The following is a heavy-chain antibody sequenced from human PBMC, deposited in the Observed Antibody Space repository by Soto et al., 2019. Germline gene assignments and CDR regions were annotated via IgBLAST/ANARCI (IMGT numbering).Heavy chain of an antibody. CDR2: ISGDGATT. CDR3: ATVPNGIPEASGA. Sequence: QVQLVESGGGLVKPGGSLRLSCAASGFTFSDYYMSWIRQAPGKGLEWVSSISGDGATTFYADSVKGRFIASRDNSENTLYLQMNSLRVEDTAVYFCATVPNGIPEASGAWGQGTLVTVSS. J-gene: IGHJ4*02. CDR1: GFTFSDYY. V-gene: IGHV3-11*01. D-gene: IGHD2-8*01.